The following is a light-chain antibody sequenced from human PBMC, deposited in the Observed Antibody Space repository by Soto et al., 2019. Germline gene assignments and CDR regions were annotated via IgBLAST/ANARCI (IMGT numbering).Light chain of an antibody. CDR3: QVWDSDSDHWV. Sequence: SYELTQAPSVSVAPGQRARITCAGNKLADKSVHWYQQKPGQAPGLVVYDDRDRPSGVPERFSGTNSDNVAALTIFRVEAGDEADYFCQVWDSDSDHWVFGGGIKLTVL. CDR2: DDR. V-gene: IGLV3-21*02. CDR1: KLADKS. J-gene: IGLJ3*02.